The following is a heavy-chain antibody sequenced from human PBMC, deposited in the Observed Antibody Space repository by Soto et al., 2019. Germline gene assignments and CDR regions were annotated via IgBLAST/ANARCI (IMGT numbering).Heavy chain of an antibody. CDR1: GFSLSTSGVG. V-gene: IGHV2-5*02. CDR3: AHRPSYCSGGSCYSGFDY. J-gene: IGHJ4*02. Sequence: QITLKESGPTLVKPTQTLTLTCTFSGFSLSTSGVGVGWIRQPPGKAPEWLALIYWDDDKRYSPSLKSRLTITKDTSKNQVVLTMTNTDPVDTATYYCAHRPSYCSGGSCYSGFDYWGQGTLVTVSS. D-gene: IGHD2-15*01. CDR2: IYWDDDK.